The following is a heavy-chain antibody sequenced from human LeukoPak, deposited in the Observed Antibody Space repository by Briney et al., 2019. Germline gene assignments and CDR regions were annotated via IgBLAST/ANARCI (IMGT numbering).Heavy chain of an antibody. D-gene: IGHD2-8*02. V-gene: IGHV4-39*01. CDR3: ATTVTGGYYYGMDI. J-gene: IGHJ6*02. Sequence: PSETLSLTCTVSGGSINSSSYYWAWIRQPPGKGLEWIGSIYYSGSTYYNPSLKSRVTISVDTSKNQFSLKLSSVTAADTAVYYCATTVTGGYYYGMDIWGQGTTVTVSS. CDR1: GGSINSSSYY. CDR2: IYYSGST.